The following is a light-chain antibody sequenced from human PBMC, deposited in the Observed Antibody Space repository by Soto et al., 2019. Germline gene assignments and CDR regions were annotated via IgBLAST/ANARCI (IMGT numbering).Light chain of an antibody. V-gene: IGKV2-28*01. CDR1: QSLLHTNGYTY. CDR3: MQPLQTPGT. J-gene: IGKJ1*01. CDR2: LGS. Sequence: IVMNESPRSLSVTPGEPASISCRSSQSLLHTNGYTYLNWYLQKPGQSPHLLIYLGSRRAPGVPERISGSGSGTDFTLTINRVEADDVGFYYCMQPLQTPGTFGQGTKV.